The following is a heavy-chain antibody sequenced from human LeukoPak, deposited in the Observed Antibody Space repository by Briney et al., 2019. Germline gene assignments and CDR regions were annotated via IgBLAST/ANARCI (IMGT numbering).Heavy chain of an antibody. Sequence: GGSLRLSCAASGFTFSSYSMNWVRQAPGKGLEWVSYISSSSSTIYYADSVKGRFTISRDNAKNSLYLQMNSLRAEDTAVYYCARHGAALDYWGQGTLVTVSS. CDR1: GFTFSSYS. V-gene: IGHV3-48*01. J-gene: IGHJ4*02. CDR2: ISSSSSTI. CDR3: ARHGAALDY. D-gene: IGHD3-10*01.